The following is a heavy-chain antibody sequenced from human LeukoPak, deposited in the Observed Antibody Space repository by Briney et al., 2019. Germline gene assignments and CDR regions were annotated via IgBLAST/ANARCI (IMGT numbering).Heavy chain of an antibody. CDR2: INTNTGNP. J-gene: IGHJ4*02. Sequence: ASVKVSCKASGGTFSSYAISWVRQAPGQGLEWMGWINTNTGNPTYAQGFTGRFVFSLDTSVSTAYLQISSLKAEDTAVYYCARVHGSGTYYPDYWGQGTLVTVSS. CDR1: GGTFSSYA. CDR3: ARVHGSGTYYPDY. D-gene: IGHD3-10*01. V-gene: IGHV7-4-1*02.